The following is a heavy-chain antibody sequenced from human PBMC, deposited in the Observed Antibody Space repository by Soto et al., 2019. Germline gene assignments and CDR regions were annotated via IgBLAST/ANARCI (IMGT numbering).Heavy chain of an antibody. CDR1: GYSFITSYH. CDR2: INPTGSMT. CDR3: ARDTGYDHEAFDI. J-gene: IGHJ3*02. Sequence: QVQLVQSGAEVKKPGASVKVSCKASGYSFITSYHMHWVRQAPGQGLEWMGIINPTGSMTRYSQKFQGRLTMTRDTSTATDYMELSNLTSEDTAVYFCARDTGYDHEAFDIWGQGTRVTVSS. V-gene: IGHV1-46*01. D-gene: IGHD5-12*01.